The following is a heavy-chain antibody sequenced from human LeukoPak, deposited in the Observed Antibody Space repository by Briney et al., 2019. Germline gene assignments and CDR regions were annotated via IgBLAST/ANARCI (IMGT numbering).Heavy chain of an antibody. CDR2: ISSSGSTI. V-gene: IGHV3-11*01. CDR1: GFTFSDYY. D-gene: IGHD3-16*01. CDR3: ARGPGCYGPKDY. Sequence: SGGSLRLSCAASGFTFSDYYMSWIRQAPGKGLEWVSYISSSGSTIYYADSVKGRFTIFRNHAKNSLYLQMNSLRAENKAVYYCARGPGCYGPKDYWGQGTLVTVSS. J-gene: IGHJ4*02.